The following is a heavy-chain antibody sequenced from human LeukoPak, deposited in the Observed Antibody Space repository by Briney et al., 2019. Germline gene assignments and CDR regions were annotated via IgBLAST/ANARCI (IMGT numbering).Heavy chain of an antibody. V-gene: IGHV4-38-2*02. CDR3: ARHVGFITMVRGVINNNWFDP. D-gene: IGHD3-10*01. Sequence: SETLSLTCTVSGYSISSGYYWGWIRQPPGKGLEWIGSIYPSGSTYYYPSLKSRVTISLDTSKNQFSLKLSSVTAADTAVYYCARHVGFITMVRGVINNNWFDPWGQGTLVTVSS. J-gene: IGHJ5*02. CDR1: GYSISSGYY. CDR2: IYPSGST.